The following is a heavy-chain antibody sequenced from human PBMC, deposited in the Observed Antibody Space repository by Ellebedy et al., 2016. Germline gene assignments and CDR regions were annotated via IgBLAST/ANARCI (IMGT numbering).Heavy chain of an antibody. Sequence: ASVKVSCKASGYTFTSYGISWVRQAPGQGLEWMGWISAYNGNTNYAQKLQGRVTTTTDTSTSTANMELRSLRSDDTAVYYCARGPRVDSGGYYYADYWGQGTLVTVSS. CDR3: ARGPRVDSGGYYYADY. CDR1: GYTFTSYG. CDR2: ISAYNGNT. D-gene: IGHD3-22*01. V-gene: IGHV1-18*04. J-gene: IGHJ4*02.